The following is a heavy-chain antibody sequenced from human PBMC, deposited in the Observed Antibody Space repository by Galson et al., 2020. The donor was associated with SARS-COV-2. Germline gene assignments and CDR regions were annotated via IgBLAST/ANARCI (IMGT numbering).Heavy chain of an antibody. CDR3: ARETPRGTSGWAYYYYYGMDV. J-gene: IGHJ6*02. CDR1: GGSISSGSYY. CDR2: IYTSGST. V-gene: IGHV4-61*02. Sequence: SETLSLTCTVSGGSISSGSYYWSWIRQPAGKGLEWIGRIYTSGSTNYNPSLKSRVTISVDTSKNQFSLKLSSVTAADTAVYYCARETPRGTSGWAYYYYYGMDVWGQGTTVTVSS. D-gene: IGHD6-19*01.